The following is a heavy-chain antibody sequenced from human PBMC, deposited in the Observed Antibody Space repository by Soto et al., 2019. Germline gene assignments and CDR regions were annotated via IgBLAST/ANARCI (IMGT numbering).Heavy chain of an antibody. D-gene: IGHD4-17*01. CDR3: ARVYGDYEDY. V-gene: IGHV3-66*01. J-gene: IGHJ4*02. CDR1: EVTSCSNY. Sequence: RESCGVAEVTSCSNYMSRVRQAPGKGLEWVSVIYSGGSTYYADSVKGRFTISRDNSKNTLYLQMNSLRAEDTAVYYCARVYGDYEDYRGQGTLVTVSS. CDR2: IYSGGST.